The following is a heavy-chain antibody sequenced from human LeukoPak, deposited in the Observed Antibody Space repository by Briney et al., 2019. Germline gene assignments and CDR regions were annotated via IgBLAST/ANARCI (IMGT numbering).Heavy chain of an antibody. D-gene: IGHD2-2*02. CDR3: ARDCSRTSCYTRFDY. Sequence: ASVKVSCKASGYTFTSYDINGVRQATGQGLEWMGWMNPNSGNTGYAQKFQGRVTITRNTSISTAYMELSSLGSEDTAVYYCARDCSRTSCYTRFDYWGQGTLVTVSS. CDR1: GYTFTSYD. CDR2: MNPNSGNT. V-gene: IGHV1-8*01. J-gene: IGHJ4*02.